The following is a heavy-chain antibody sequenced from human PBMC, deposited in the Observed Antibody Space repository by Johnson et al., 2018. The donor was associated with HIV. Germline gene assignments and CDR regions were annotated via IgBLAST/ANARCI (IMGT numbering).Heavy chain of an antibody. Sequence: QEQLVESGGGVVQPGRSLRLSCVASGFTFSSYAMHWVRQAPGKGLEWVAVISYDGSNKYYADSVKGRFTISRDNSKNTLYLQMNSLRAEDTAVYYCARDSIEMATKSEDAFDIWGQGTMVTVSS. D-gene: IGHD5-24*01. CDR1: GFTFSSYA. J-gene: IGHJ3*02. CDR3: ARDSIEMATKSEDAFDI. CDR2: ISYDGSNK. V-gene: IGHV3-30-3*01.